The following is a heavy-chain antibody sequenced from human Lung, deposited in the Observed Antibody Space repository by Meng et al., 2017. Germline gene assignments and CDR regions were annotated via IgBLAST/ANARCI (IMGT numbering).Heavy chain of an antibody. CDR1: GWSFSDYY. CDR2: INHSGST. CDR3: ARGPTTMAHDFDY. D-gene: IGHD4-11*01. J-gene: IGHJ4*02. V-gene: IGHV4-34*01. Sequence: QQLGVVLLKPSATLSLTCVVSGWSFSDYYWSWIRKPPGKGLEWIGEINHSGSTNYNPSLESRATISVDTSQNNLSLKLTAVTAANSAVYYCARGPTTMAHDFDYWGQGTLVTVSS.